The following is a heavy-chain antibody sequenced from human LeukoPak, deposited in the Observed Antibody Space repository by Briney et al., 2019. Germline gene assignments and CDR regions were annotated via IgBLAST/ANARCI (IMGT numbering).Heavy chain of an antibody. CDR1: GYTFTSYG. D-gene: IGHD1-1*01. Sequence: ASVKVSCNASGYTFTSYGISWVRQAPGQGLELMGLSSTYNSDTKYAQKPQGRGTMTTDKSTNTAYMDLRDLRSDDTAVYYCAKKANWAYYFDNWGQGTLV. CDR3: AKKANWAYYFDN. CDR2: SSTYNSDT. J-gene: IGHJ4*02. V-gene: IGHV1-18*01.